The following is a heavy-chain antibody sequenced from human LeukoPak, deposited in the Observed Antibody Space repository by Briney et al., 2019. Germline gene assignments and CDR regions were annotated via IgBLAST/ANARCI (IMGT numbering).Heavy chain of an antibody. V-gene: IGHV3-48*01. CDR3: AREVIAAPDY. D-gene: IGHD6-25*01. CDR2: ISSSSSTI. Sequence: GGPLRLSCAASGFTFSSYSMNWVRQAPGKGLEWVSYISSSSSTIYYADSVKGRFTISRDNAKNSLYLQMNSLRAEDTAVYYCAREVIAAPDYWGQGTLVTVSS. CDR1: GFTFSSYS. J-gene: IGHJ4*02.